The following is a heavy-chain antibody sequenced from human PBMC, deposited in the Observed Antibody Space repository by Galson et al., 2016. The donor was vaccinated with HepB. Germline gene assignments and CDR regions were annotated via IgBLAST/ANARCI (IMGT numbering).Heavy chain of an antibody. CDR1: GGSFSDYY. Sequence: SETLSLTCAVSGGSFSDYYWTWIRQPPGKGLDWIGEIYHGGTTHYNPSLQSRVTISVDKSRNQFFPKLNSVTAADTAVYYCVRRGYCSGTNCVGENYYFYYAIDFCGQGTTVTVSS. CDR2: IYHGGTT. V-gene: IGHV4-34*01. CDR3: VRRGYCSGTNCVGENYYFYYAIDF. D-gene: IGHD2-2*01. J-gene: IGHJ6*02.